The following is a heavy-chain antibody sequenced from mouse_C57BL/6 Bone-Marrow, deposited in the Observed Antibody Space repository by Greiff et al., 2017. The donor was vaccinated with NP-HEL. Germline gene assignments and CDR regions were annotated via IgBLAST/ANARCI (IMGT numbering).Heavy chain of an antibody. CDR1: GFTFSSYG. V-gene: IGHV5-6*01. CDR2: ISSGGSYT. D-gene: IGHD2-4*01. J-gene: IGHJ3*01. CDR3: ASPYDYDVAWFAY. Sequence: EVHLVESGGDLVKPGGSLKLSCAASGFTFSSYGMSWVRQTPDKRLEWVATISSGGSYTYYPDSVQGRFTISRDNAKNTLYLQMSSLKSEDTAMYYCASPYDYDVAWFAYWGQGTLVTVSA.